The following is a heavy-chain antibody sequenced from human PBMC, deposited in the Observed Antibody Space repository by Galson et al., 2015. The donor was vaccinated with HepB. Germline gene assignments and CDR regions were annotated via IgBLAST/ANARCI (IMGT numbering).Heavy chain of an antibody. J-gene: IGHJ4*02. Sequence: TLSLTCIVSGGSITSGGYYWTWIRQHPGKDLEWIGSIYHSGSTYYNPSLKSRITISVDTSKNQFSLKVSSVTAADTAVYYCARFFRRNPFDDWGQGTLVTVSS. CDR3: ARFFRRNPFDD. V-gene: IGHV4-31*03. CDR2: IYHSGST. CDR1: GGSITSGGYY. D-gene: IGHD3-10*01.